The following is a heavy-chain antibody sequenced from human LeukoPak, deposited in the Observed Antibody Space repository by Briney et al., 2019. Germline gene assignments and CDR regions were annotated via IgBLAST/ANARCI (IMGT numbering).Heavy chain of an antibody. CDR1: GFTFSSYA. J-gene: IGHJ3*02. V-gene: IGHV3-7*01. CDR2: IKQDGSEK. CDR3: ARESGSYFDDAFDI. D-gene: IGHD1-26*01. Sequence: GGSLRLSCAASGFTFSSYAMSWVRQAPGKGLEWVANIKQDGSEKYYVDSVKGRFTISRDNAKNSLYLQMNSLRAEDTAVYYCARESGSYFDDAFDIWGQGTMVTVSS.